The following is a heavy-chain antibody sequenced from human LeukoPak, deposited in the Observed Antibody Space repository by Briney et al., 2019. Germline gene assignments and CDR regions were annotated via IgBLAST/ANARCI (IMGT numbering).Heavy chain of an antibody. CDR3: ARPRYTAGYDL. J-gene: IGHJ3*01. CDR2: ISSSSSTI. D-gene: IGHD3-16*02. V-gene: IGHV3-48*04. CDR1: GFNFSSYS. Sequence: PGGSLRLSCAASGFNFSSYSMNWVRQAPGKGLEWVSYISSSSSTIYYADSVKGRFTISRDNAKNSLYLQMNSLRVEDTALYYCARPRYTAGYDLWGQGTMVTVSS.